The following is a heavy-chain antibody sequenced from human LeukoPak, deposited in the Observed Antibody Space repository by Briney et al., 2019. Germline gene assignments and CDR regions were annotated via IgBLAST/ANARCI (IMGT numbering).Heavy chain of an antibody. Sequence: PSETLSLTCTVSGGSISGYYWGWIRQPPGKGLEWIGSIYHSGSTYYNPSLKSRVTISVDTSKNQFSLKLSSVTAADTAVYYCARASRGFDYWGQGTLVTVSS. D-gene: IGHD3-10*01. CDR3: ARASRGFDY. CDR1: GGSISGYY. V-gene: IGHV4-38-2*02. J-gene: IGHJ4*02. CDR2: IYHSGST.